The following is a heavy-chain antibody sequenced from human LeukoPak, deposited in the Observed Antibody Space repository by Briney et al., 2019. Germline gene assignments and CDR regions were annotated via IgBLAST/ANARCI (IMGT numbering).Heavy chain of an antibody. V-gene: IGHV4-39*01. D-gene: IGHD6-19*01. CDR1: GGSISSRPYH. J-gene: IGHJ3*02. Sequence: SETLSLTCTVSGGSISSRPYHWGWIRQPPGKGLEWIGSMYYGGSTYYNPSLESRVTISIDTSKNQFSLKLSSVTAADTAVYYCARLGWQWLVYAFDIWGQGTMVTVSS. CDR3: ARLGWQWLVYAFDI. CDR2: MYYGGST.